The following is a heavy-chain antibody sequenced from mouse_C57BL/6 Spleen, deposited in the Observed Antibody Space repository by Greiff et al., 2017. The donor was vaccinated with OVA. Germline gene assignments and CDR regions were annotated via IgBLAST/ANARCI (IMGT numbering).Heavy chain of an antibody. Sequence: VQLQQSGAELVKPGASVKLSCTASGFNIKDYYMHWVKQRTGQGLEWIGRIDPEDGETKYAPKFQGKATITADTSSNTAYLQLISLTSEGTAVYYCSRNYGSSLFDYWGQGTTLTVSS. CDR2: IDPEDGET. D-gene: IGHD1-1*01. CDR3: SRNYGSSLFDY. CDR1: GFNIKDYY. J-gene: IGHJ2*01. V-gene: IGHV14-2*01.